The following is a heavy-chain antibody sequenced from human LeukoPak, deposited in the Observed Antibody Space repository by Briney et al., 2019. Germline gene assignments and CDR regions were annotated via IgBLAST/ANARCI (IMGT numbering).Heavy chain of an antibody. D-gene: IGHD5-24*01. J-gene: IGHJ5*02. V-gene: IGHV4-59*11. CDR3: ARDMHGYNPYWFDP. CDR1: GGSISSHY. CDR2: IYYSGST. Sequence: KPSETLSLTCTVSGGSISSHYWSWIRQPPGKGLEWIGYIYYSGSTNYNPSLKSRVTISVDTSKNQFSLKLSSVTAADTAVYYCARDMHGYNPYWFDPWGQGTLVTVSS.